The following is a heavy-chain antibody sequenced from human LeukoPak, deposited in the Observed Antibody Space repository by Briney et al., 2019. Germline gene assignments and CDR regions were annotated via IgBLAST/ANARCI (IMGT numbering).Heavy chain of an antibody. D-gene: IGHD2-15*01. V-gene: IGHV4-39*01. Sequence: SETLSVTCTVSGGSISSSSYYWGWIRQPPGKGLEWIGSIYYSGSTYYNPSLKSRVTISVDTSKNQFSLKLSSVTAADTAVYYCARQGGEVDWGQGTLVTVSS. CDR3: ARQGGEVD. CDR2: IYYSGST. J-gene: IGHJ4*02. CDR1: GGSISSSSYY.